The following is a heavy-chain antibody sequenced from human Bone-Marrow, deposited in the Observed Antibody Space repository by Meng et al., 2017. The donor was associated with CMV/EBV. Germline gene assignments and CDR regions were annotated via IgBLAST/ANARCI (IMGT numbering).Heavy chain of an antibody. D-gene: IGHD3-3*01. Sequence: GESLKISCAASGFTFSDYDMHWVRQVTGKGLEWVSAIGTSGDTYFLASVRGRFTISREDAKTSLYLQMNSLRAEDTAVYYCARGVERIFGVVTAYYYYGMDVWGQGTTVTVSS. V-gene: IGHV3-13*01. CDR1: GFTFSDYD. CDR2: IGTSGDT. J-gene: IGHJ6*02. CDR3: ARGVERIFGVVTAYYYYGMDV.